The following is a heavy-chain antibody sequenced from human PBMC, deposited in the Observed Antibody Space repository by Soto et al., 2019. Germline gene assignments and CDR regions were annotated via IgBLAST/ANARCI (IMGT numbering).Heavy chain of an antibody. J-gene: IGHJ4*02. V-gene: IGHV4-30-2*01. D-gene: IGHD3-22*01. CDR3: ARVVATAHYYDSSGYYLQMGEYYFDY. CDR2: IYHSGST. CDR1: GGSISSGGYS. Sequence: SETLSLTCAVSGGSISSGGYSWSWIRQPPGKGLEWIGYIYHSGSTYYNPSLKSRVTISVDRSKNQFSLKLSSVTAADTAVYYCARVVATAHYYDSSGYYLQMGEYYFDYWGQGTLVTVSS.